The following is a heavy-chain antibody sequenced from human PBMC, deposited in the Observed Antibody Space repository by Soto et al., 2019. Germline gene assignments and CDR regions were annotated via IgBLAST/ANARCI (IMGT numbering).Heavy chain of an antibody. CDR2: IYYNGAT. J-gene: IGHJ5*02. CDR1: GGSSSSGEYY. D-gene: IGHD1-26*01. CDR3: ALIVGATSGWFDP. V-gene: IGHV4-30-4*01. Sequence: QVQLQESGPGLVRPSQTLSLTCAVSGGSSSSGEYYWTWIRQPPGKGLEWIGHIYYNGATNYNPSLKSRISVSVDTSKNQFSLRLSSVTAADTAMYYCALIVGATSGWFDPWGQGTLVTVSS.